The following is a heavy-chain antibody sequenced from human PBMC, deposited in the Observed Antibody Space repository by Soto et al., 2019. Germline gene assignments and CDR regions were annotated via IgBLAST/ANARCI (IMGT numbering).Heavy chain of an antibody. CDR2: IRSKAYGGTT. V-gene: IGHV3-49*04. J-gene: IGHJ4*02. D-gene: IGHD6-19*01. CDR1: GFTFGDYA. Sequence: GGSLRLSCTASGFTFGDYAISWVRQAPGKGLEWVGFIRSKAYGGTTEYAASVKGRFTISRDDSKSIAYLQMNSLKTEDTAVYYCTRDGNVAGQDYWGQGTLVTVSS. CDR3: TRDGNVAGQDY.